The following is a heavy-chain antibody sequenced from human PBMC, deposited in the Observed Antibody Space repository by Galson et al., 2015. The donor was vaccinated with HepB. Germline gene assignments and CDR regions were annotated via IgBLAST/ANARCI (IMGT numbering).Heavy chain of an antibody. J-gene: IGHJ4*02. Sequence: LRLSCAASGFTFSSYSMNWVRQAPGKGLEWVSYISSSSSTIYYADSVKGRFTISRDNAKNSLYLQMNSLRDEDTAVYYCARDGEGSSWYYFDYWGQGTLVTVSS. V-gene: IGHV3-48*02. CDR1: GFTFSSYS. CDR2: ISSSSSTI. CDR3: ARDGEGSSWYYFDY. D-gene: IGHD6-13*01.